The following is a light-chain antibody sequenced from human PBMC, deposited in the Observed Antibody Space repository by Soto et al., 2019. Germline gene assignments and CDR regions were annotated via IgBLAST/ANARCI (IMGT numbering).Light chain of an antibody. CDR1: QSVRSF. V-gene: IGKV3-11*01. CDR2: DAS. Sequence: EIVLTESPATLSLSPGERATLSCRASQSVRSFLAWYQQKPGQAPRLLIYDASNRATDIPARFSGSGSGTEFTLTISSLELEDFAVYYCQQRSDWEITFGQGTRLEIK. J-gene: IGKJ5*01. CDR3: QQRSDWEIT.